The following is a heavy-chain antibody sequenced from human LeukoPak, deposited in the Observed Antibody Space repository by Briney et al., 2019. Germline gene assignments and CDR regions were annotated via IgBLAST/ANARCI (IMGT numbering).Heavy chain of an antibody. J-gene: IGHJ4*02. CDR3: ARGGDWAY. Sequence: PGGSLRLSCAASGFTFSSYSMNWVREAPRKGLEWVSSISSSSSYIYYADSVKGRFTISRDNAKNSLYRQMNSLRAEDTAVYYCARGGDWAYWGQGTLVTVSS. CDR1: GFTFSSYS. D-gene: IGHD2-21*01. CDR2: ISSSSSYI. V-gene: IGHV3-21*01.